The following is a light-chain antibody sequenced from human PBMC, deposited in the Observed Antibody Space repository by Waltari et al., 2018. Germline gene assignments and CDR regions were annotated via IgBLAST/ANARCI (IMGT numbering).Light chain of an antibody. CDR3: QQYYSHPYS. Sequence: DIQMTQSPSYLSASVGDTVTITCRASQSFSSSLAWYQEKPGKAPKLLIYSASSLQSGVPSRFSGSKSGTDFTLTISSLQPEDFASYYCQQYYSHPYSFGQGTKVEIK. V-gene: IGKV1-27*01. CDR1: QSFSSS. CDR2: SAS. J-gene: IGKJ2*03.